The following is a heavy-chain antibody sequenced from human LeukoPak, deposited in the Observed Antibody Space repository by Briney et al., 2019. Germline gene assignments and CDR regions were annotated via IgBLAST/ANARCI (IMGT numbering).Heavy chain of an antibody. CDR2: IYYTGST. CDR1: GGSISSSSYY. J-gene: IGHJ4*02. CDR3: AKSGGYGLIDY. Sequence: SETLSLTCTVSGGSISSSSYYWGWIRQPPGKGLEWIGNIYYTGSTYYNASLKSRVTISIDTSKNQFSLKLNSVTAADTAVYYCAKSGGYGLIDYWGQGTLVTVSS. D-gene: IGHD1-26*01. V-gene: IGHV4-39*01.